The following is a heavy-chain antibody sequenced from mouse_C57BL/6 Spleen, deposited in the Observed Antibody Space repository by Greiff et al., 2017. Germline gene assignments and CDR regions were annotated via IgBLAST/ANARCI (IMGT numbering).Heavy chain of an antibody. Sequence: EVMLVESGEGLVKPGGSLKLSCAASGFTFSSYAMSWVRQTPEKRLEWVAYISSGGDYIYYADTVKGRFTISRDNARNTLYLQMSSLKSEDTAMYYCTRDTVVAPYAMDYWGQGTSVTVSS. CDR2: ISSGGDYI. D-gene: IGHD1-1*01. V-gene: IGHV5-9-1*02. J-gene: IGHJ4*01. CDR3: TRDTVVAPYAMDY. CDR1: GFTFSSYA.